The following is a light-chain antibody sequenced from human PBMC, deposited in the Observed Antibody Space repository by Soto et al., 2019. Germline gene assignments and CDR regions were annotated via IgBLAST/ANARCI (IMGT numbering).Light chain of an antibody. CDR1: QGISSY. Sequence: DIQLTQSPSSLSASVGDRGTITCRGSQGISSYLNWYRQKPGKVPKLLIYSASNLQSGVPSRFSGSGSGTDFTLTISRLEPEDFAVYYCQQRSNWLPWTFGQGTKVDIK. CDR2: SAS. V-gene: IGKV1-27*01. J-gene: IGKJ1*01. CDR3: QQRSNWLPWT.